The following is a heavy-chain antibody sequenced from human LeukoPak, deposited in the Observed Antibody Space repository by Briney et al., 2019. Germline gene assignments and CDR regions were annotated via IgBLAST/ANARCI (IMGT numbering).Heavy chain of an antibody. D-gene: IGHD1-14*01. J-gene: IGHJ3*02. CDR1: GGSISSGDYY. V-gene: IGHV4-30-4*01. CDR3: ARESRTPHAFDI. CDR2: IYYSGST. Sequence: SETLSLTCTVSGGSISSGDYYWSWIRQPPGKGLEWIGYIYYSGSTYYNPSLKSRVTISVDTSKNQFSLKLSSVTAADTAVYYCARESRTPHAFDIWGQGTMVTVSS.